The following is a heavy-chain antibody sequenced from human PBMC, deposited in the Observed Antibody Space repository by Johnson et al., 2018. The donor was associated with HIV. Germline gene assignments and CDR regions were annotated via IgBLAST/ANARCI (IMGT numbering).Heavy chain of an antibody. Sequence: VQLVESGGGLAQPGGSLRLSCAASGFTFSSNVMSWVRQAPGKGLEWVATIIGGSGGSTYFADSVKCRFTISRDNSKNTLYLQMNSLRAADTAVYFCAKDLTYYNFCSGAWGDAFDFWGQGTMVTVSS. CDR1: GFTFSSNV. J-gene: IGHJ3*01. CDR3: AKDLTYYNFCSGAWGDAFDF. CDR2: IIGGSGGST. V-gene: IGHV3-23*04. D-gene: IGHD3-3*01.